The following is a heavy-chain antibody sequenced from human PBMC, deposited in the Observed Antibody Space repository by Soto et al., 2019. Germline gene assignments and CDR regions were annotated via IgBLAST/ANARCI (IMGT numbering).Heavy chain of an antibody. J-gene: IGHJ4*02. CDR2: ISSSSSYI. CDR1: GFTFSSYS. CDR3: ARDFDDILTGETFDY. D-gene: IGHD3-9*01. V-gene: IGHV3-21*01. Sequence: PGGSLRLSCAASGFTFSSYSMNWVRQAPGKGLEWVSSISSSSSYIYYADSVKGRFTISRDNAKNSLYLQMNSLRAEDTAVYYCARDFDDILTGETFDYWGQGTLVTVS.